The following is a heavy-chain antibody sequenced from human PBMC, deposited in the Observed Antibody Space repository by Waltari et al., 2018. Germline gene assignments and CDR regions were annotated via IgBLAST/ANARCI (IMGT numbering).Heavy chain of an antibody. CDR1: GGSFSGDY. CDR3: ARRDKGFDP. CDR2: INHSGRF. J-gene: IGHJ5*02. V-gene: IGHV4-34*01. D-gene: IGHD2-21*01. Sequence: QVQLQQWGAGLLKPSETLSLTCKVSGGSFSGDYWSWIRQAPGKGLEWIGEINHSGRFSYSPSLKSRVTISVDTSENQFSLKLTSVTAADTAVYYCARRDKGFDPWGQGTLVTVSS.